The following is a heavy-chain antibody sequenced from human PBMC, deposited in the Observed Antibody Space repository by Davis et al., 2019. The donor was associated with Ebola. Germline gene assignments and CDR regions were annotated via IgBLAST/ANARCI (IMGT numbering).Heavy chain of an antibody. J-gene: IGHJ3*02. V-gene: IGHV3-23*01. Sequence: GESLKISCPASGFTVSSHAMSWVRQAPGKGLEWVSAISGSGGSTYYADSVKGRFTISRDNSKNTLYLQMNSLRAEDTAVYYCANYVAFDIWGQGTMVTVSS. CDR3: ANYVAFDI. CDR2: ISGSGGST. D-gene: IGHD3-16*01. CDR1: GFTVSSHA.